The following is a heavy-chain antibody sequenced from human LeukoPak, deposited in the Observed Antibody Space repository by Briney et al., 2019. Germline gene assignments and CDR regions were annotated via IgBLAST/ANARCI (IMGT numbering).Heavy chain of an antibody. D-gene: IGHD2-21*02. Sequence: GGSLRLSCAASGFTFSSYEMNWVRQAPGKGLEWVSYISSSGSTIYYADSVKGRFTISRDNAKNSLYLQMNSLRAEDTAVYYCARARDYCGGDCSTAFDYWGQETLVTVSS. J-gene: IGHJ4*02. CDR3: ARARDYCGGDCSTAFDY. V-gene: IGHV3-48*03. CDR2: ISSSGSTI. CDR1: GFTFSSYE.